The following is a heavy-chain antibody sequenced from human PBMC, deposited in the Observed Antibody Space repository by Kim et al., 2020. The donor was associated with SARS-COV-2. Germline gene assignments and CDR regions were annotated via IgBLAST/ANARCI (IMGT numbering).Heavy chain of an antibody. Sequence: SETLSLTCGVHGGSFNNYYRTWVRQPPGKGLEWIGEIHPSGITNYNPSLESRVTISLDTSRNQFSLKLNSVTAADTAVYYCARGRDPYKIGADWGQGTLV. CDR2: IHPSGIT. CDR3: ARGRDPYKIGAD. J-gene: IGHJ1*01. CDR1: GGSFNNYY. V-gene: IGHV4-34*01. D-gene: IGHD1-1*01.